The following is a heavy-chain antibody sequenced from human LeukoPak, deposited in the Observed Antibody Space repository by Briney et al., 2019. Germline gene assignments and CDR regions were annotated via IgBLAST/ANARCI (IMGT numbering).Heavy chain of an antibody. CDR3: ARARGHMVRGEGITHFDY. Sequence: GGSLRLSCAASGFTFSSYAMHWVRQAPGKGLEWVAVISYDGSNKYYADSVKGRFTISRDNSKNTLYLQMNSLRAEDTAVYYCARARGHMVRGEGITHFDYWGQGTLVTVSS. J-gene: IGHJ4*02. V-gene: IGHV3-30*04. D-gene: IGHD3-10*01. CDR1: GFTFSSYA. CDR2: ISYDGSNK.